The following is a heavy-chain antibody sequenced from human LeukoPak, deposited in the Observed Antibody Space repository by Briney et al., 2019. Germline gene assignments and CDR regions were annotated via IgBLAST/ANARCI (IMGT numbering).Heavy chain of an antibody. J-gene: IGHJ3*02. CDR2: IRYDGSNK. D-gene: IGHD1-26*01. V-gene: IGHV3-30*02. Sequence: PGGSLRLSCAASGFTFSSYGMHWVRQAPGKGLEWVAFIRYDGSNKYYADSVKGRFTISRDNSKNTLYLQMNSLRAEDTAVYYCAKDTAIVGATIENAFDIWGQGTMVTVSS. CDR1: GFTFSSYG. CDR3: AKDTAIVGATIENAFDI.